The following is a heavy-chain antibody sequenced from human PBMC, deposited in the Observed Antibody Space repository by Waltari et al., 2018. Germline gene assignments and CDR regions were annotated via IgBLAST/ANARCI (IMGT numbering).Heavy chain of an antibody. CDR2: IYRDGHT. CDR1: GFTVGGSY. J-gene: IGHJ3*02. CDR3: ARDHGVSYLDGALDI. Sequence: EVQLVETGGGLIQPGGSLRLSCAASGFTVGGSYMTWVRQAPGKGLEWVSVIYRDGHTFYADPVKGRFTISRDDSKNTLCLQMSNLRAEDTALYYCARDHGVSYLDGALDIWGQGTMVTVSS. D-gene: IGHD1-26*01. V-gene: IGHV3-53*02.